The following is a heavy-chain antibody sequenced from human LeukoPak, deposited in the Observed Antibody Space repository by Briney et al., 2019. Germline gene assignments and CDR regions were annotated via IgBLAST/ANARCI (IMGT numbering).Heavy chain of an antibody. J-gene: IGHJ5*02. D-gene: IGHD6-25*01. CDR1: GDSVSSNSAA. CDR2: TYYRSRWYN. CDR3: ARQSTIAAARIDP. Sequence: SQTLSLTCAISGDSVSSNSAAWNWIRQSPSRGLEWLGRTYYRSRWYNDYAISVRSRIIINPDTSKNQFFLKLNSVTAADTAVYYCARQSTIAAARIDPWGQGTLVTVSS. V-gene: IGHV6-1*01.